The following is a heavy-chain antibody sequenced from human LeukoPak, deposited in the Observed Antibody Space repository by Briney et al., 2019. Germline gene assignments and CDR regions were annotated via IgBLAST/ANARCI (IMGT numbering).Heavy chain of an antibody. Sequence: GGSLRLSCVAAGFTFSRYWMSWVRQATGKGLEWVSAISGGGDSTYYADSVKGRFTISRDNSKNTLYLQMNSLRAEDTAVYYCAKEHYYDSGVDYWGQGTLVTVSS. D-gene: IGHD3-22*01. CDR3: AKEHYYDSGVDY. CDR2: ISGGGDST. J-gene: IGHJ4*02. V-gene: IGHV3-23*01. CDR1: GFTFSRYW.